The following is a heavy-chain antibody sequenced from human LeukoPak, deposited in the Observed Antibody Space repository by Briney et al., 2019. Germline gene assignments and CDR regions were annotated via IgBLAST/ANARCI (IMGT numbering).Heavy chain of an antibody. J-gene: IGHJ4*02. D-gene: IGHD6-13*01. CDR2: ISGSGGST. CDR3: AKGTYGSSWYYFDF. CDR1: GFTFSSCA. V-gene: IGHV3-23*01. Sequence: GGSLRLSCAASGFTFSSCAMSWVRQAPGKGLEWVSAISGSGGSTYYADSVKGRFTISRDNSKNTLYLLMNSLRAEDTAVYYCAKGTYGSSWYYFDFWGQGTLVTVSS.